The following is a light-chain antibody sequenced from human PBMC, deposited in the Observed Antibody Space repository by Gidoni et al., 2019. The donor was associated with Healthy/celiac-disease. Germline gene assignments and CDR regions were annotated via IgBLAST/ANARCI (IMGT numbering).Light chain of an antibody. V-gene: IGLV3-1*01. Sequence: SYELTQPPSVSVSPGQTASITCSGDKLGDKYACWYPQKPGQSPVLVIYQDSKRPSGIPERFSGSNSGNTATLTISGTQAMDEADYYCQAWDSSTDVFGTGTKVTVL. CDR2: QDS. CDR3: QAWDSSTDV. J-gene: IGLJ1*01. CDR1: KLGDKY.